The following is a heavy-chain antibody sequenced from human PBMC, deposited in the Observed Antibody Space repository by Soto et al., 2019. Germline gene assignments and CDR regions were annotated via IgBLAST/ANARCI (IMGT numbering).Heavy chain of an antibody. D-gene: IGHD1-1*01. CDR2: VYHLGIT. J-gene: IGHJ4*02. CDR3: AANPYHWNVWMIY. V-gene: IGHV4-4*02. Sequence: QMYLQESGPRLVKPSGTLSLTCAVSGGSLSSSQWWTWVRQPPGKGLEWLGEVYHLGITKYNPSLNSRLTLSVDKSNNRFSLKLTSVTAADTAVYSCAANPYHWNVWMIYWGPGMLVTVSS. CDR1: GGSLSSSQW.